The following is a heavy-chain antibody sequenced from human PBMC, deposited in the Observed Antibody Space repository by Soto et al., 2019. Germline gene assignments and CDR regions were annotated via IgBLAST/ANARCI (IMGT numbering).Heavy chain of an antibody. Sequence: QVQLVQSGAEVKKPGSSVKVSCKASGGTFSSYAISWVRQAPGQGLEWMGGIIPIFGTANYAQKFQGRVTITEDKSTSTASMELSSLRSEDTAVYYCDREEDSSSSVGLNWGQGTLVTVSS. CDR1: GGTFSSYA. CDR3: DREEDSSSSVGLN. V-gene: IGHV1-69*06. D-gene: IGHD6-6*01. J-gene: IGHJ4*02. CDR2: IIPIFGTA.